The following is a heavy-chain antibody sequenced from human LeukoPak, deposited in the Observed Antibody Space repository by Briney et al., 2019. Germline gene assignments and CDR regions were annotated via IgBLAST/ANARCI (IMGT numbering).Heavy chain of an antibody. D-gene: IGHD3-10*01. Sequence: GGSLRLSCAASAFTFSSYWMSWVRQAPGKGLEWVANIKQDGSEKYYVDSVKGRFTISRDNAKNSLYLQMNNLRAEDTAVYYCAKGVLLGWVDYWGQGTLVTVSS. CDR3: AKGVLLGWVDY. J-gene: IGHJ4*02. V-gene: IGHV3-7*03. CDR2: IKQDGSEK. CDR1: AFTFSSYW.